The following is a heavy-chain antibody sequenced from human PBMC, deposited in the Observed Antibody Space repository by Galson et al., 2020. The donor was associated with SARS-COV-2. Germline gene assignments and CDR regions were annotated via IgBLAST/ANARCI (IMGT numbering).Heavy chain of an antibody. J-gene: IGHJ6*02. Sequence: GGSLRLSCAASGFTFSSYSMNWVRQAPGKGLEWVSSISSSSSYIYYADSVKGRFTISRDNTKNSLYLQMNSLRAEDTAVYYCARENGGYDIPMDGWGQGTTVTVSS. CDR3: ARENGGYDIPMDG. CDR1: GFTFSSYS. D-gene: IGHD5-12*01. V-gene: IGHV3-21*01. CDR2: ISSSSSYI.